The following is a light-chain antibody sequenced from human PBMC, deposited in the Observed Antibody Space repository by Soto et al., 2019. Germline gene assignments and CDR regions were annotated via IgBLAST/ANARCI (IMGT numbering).Light chain of an antibody. Sequence: DIQLTQSPSFLSASVGDRVTITCRASQGSSSYLAWYQQKPGKSPNRLIYTASTLQRGVPSRFSVSGSGTAFTLTSSSLHPEDVATNYWQQLNGYHLPFGGGTKVEIK. V-gene: IGKV1-9*01. CDR2: TAS. J-gene: IGKJ4*01. CDR3: QQLNGYHLP. CDR1: QGSSSY.